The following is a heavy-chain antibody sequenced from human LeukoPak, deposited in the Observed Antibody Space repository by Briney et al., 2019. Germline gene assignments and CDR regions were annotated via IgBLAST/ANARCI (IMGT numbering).Heavy chain of an antibody. CDR2: ISSSGSTI. V-gene: IGHV3-48*03. CDR1: GFTFSSYE. D-gene: IGHD1-26*01. Sequence: GGSLRLSCAASGFTFSSYEMNWVRQAPGKGLEWVSYISSSGSTIYYADSVKGRFTISRDNAKNSLYLQMNSLRAEDTAVYYCARDRRSVGYYYYMDVWGKGTTVTISS. CDR3: ARDRRSVGYYYYMDV. J-gene: IGHJ6*03.